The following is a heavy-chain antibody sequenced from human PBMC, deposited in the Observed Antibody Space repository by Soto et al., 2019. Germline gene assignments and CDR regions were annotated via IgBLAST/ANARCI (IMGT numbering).Heavy chain of an antibody. Sequence: PSETLSLTCTVSGGSISSGGYYWSWIRQHPGKGLEWIGYIYYSGSTYYNPSLKSRVTISVDTSKNQFSLKLSSVTAADTAVYYCAREVDYDSSGYAEYYFDYWGQGTLVTVSS. D-gene: IGHD3-22*01. CDR3: AREVDYDSSGYAEYYFDY. V-gene: IGHV4-31*03. CDR1: GGSISSGGYY. J-gene: IGHJ4*02. CDR2: IYYSGST.